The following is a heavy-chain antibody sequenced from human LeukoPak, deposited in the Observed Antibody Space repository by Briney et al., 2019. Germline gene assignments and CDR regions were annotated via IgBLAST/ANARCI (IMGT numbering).Heavy chain of an antibody. J-gene: IGHJ3*02. CDR1: GYTFTSYG. CDR2: INPSGGST. CDR3: ARGEMATMEGAFDI. V-gene: IGHV1-46*01. D-gene: IGHD5-24*01. Sequence: ASVKVSCKASGYTFTSYGISWVRQAPGQGLEWMGIINPSGGSTSYAQKFQGRVTMTRDMSTSTVYMELSSLRSEDTAVYYCARGEMATMEGAFDIWGQGTMVTVSS.